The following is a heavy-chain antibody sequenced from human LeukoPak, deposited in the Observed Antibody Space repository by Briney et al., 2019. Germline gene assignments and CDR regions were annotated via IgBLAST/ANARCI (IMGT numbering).Heavy chain of an antibody. CDR2: INPNSGGT. CDR1: GYTFTGYY. Sequence: ASVKVSCKASGYTFTGYYMHWVRQAPGQGLEWMGWINPNSGGTNYAQKFQGRVTMTRDTSISTAYMELSRLRSDDTAVYYCARSHPGGYSYGYQEQYYFDYWGQGTLVTVPS. CDR3: ARSHPGGYSYGYQEQYYFDY. J-gene: IGHJ4*02. D-gene: IGHD5-18*01. V-gene: IGHV1-2*02.